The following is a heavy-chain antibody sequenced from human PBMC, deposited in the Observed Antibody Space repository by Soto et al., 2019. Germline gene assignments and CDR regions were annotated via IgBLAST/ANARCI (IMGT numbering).Heavy chain of an antibody. J-gene: IGHJ6*03. Sequence: ETLSLTCNVSGGSISSHYWSWIRQPPGKGLEWIGYIYYTGSTNYNPSLKSRVSISVDTSNNQFSLRLRSVTAADTAVYYCARPDNYFFYMDVWGKGTTVTVSS. CDR1: GGSISSHY. V-gene: IGHV4-59*08. CDR3: ARPDNYFFYMDV. CDR2: IYYTGST.